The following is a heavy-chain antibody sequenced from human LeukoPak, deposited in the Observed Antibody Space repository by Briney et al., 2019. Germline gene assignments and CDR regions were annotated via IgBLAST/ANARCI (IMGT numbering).Heavy chain of an antibody. J-gene: IGHJ3*02. D-gene: IGHD1-20*01. CDR2: INHSGST. CDR3: ARGVNNWNVDVFDI. V-gene: IGHV4-34*01. Sequence: SETLSLTCAVYGGSFSGYYWSWIRQPPGKGLEWMGEINHSGSTNYNPSLKSRATISVDMSKNQFSLKLSSVTAADTAVYYCARGVNNWNVDVFDIWGQGTMVTVSS. CDR1: GGSFSGYY.